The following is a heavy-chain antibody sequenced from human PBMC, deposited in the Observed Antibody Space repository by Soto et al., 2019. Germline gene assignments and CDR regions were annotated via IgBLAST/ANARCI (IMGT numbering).Heavy chain of an antibody. J-gene: IGHJ6*02. CDR2: INGDGSAI. D-gene: IGHD2-2*01. CDR3: AREVAPAGLPPSSLMHV. Sequence: EVQLVESGGGLVQPGGSLRLSCAASGFTISSHWMHWVRRAPGKGLVWVSRINGDGSAIHYADSVKGRFTISRDNAKNSLYLQMNTLSGEDTAVYYCAREVAPAGLPPSSLMHVWGQGTTVTVSS. CDR1: GFTISSHW. V-gene: IGHV3-74*01.